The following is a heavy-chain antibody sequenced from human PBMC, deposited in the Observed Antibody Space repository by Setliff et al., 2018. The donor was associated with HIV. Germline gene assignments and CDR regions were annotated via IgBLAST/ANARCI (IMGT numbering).Heavy chain of an antibody. J-gene: IGHJ4*02. D-gene: IGHD3-16*02. CDR3: AVGDYVWGSYRLDF. V-gene: IGHV1-69*13. CDR2: IIPVFDTT. CDR1: GGTFSNYA. Sequence: SVKVSCKASGGTFSNYAFSWVRLAPGQGLEWTGGIIPVFDTTNYEKKFRDRVTITADESTSTVYLELISLRSEDTAVYYCAVGDYVWGSYRLDFWGQGTLVTVSS.